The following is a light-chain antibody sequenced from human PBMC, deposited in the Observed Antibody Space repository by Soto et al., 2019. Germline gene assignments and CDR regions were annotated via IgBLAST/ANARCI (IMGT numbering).Light chain of an antibody. V-gene: IGKV1-12*01. CDR3: QQANSFPLT. J-gene: IGKJ4*01. CDR1: QGISSL. CDR2: TAS. Sequence: DIQMTQSPSSVSAAVGDRVTITCRARQGISSLLAWYQQKPGKAPNLLIHTASSLQSGVPSRFSGSGSGTHFTLTISSLQPEDFATYYCQQANSFPLTFGGGTKVEVK.